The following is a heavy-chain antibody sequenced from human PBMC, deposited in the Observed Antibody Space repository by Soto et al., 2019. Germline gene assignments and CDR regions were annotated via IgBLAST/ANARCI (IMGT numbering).Heavy chain of an antibody. V-gene: IGHV1-69*01. D-gene: IGHD5-12*01. CDR2: IIPIFGTA. CDR1: GGTFSSYA. CDR3: ARAGIVATINWFDP. Sequence: QVQLVQSGAEVKKPGSSVKVSCKASGGTFSSYAISWVRQAPGQGLERMGGIIPIFGTANYAQKFQGRVTITADESTSTDYMELSSLRSEDTAVYYCARAGIVATINWFDPWGQGTLVTVSS. J-gene: IGHJ5*02.